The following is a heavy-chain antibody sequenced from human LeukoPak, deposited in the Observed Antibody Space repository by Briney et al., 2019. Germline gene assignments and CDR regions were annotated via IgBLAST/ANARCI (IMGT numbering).Heavy chain of an antibody. D-gene: IGHD3-22*01. Sequence: ASVKVSCKASGGTFSSYAISWVRQAPGQGLEWMGRIIPIFGTANYAQKFQGRVTITTDESTSTAYMELRSLRSEDTAVYYCAKDQIPTMIVVVITPSDYWGQGTLVTVSS. CDR2: IIPIFGTA. CDR1: GGTFSSYA. V-gene: IGHV1-69*05. J-gene: IGHJ4*02. CDR3: AKDQIPTMIVVVITPSDY.